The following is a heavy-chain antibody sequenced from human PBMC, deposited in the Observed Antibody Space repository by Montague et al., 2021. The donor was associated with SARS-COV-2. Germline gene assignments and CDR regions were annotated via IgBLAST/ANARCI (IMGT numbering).Heavy chain of an antibody. CDR2: MFTSGST. CDR1: SDSASNPTYS. D-gene: IGHD1-26*01. V-gene: IGHV4-61*02. CDR3: VREGGSMTFDY. Sequence: TLSLTCTVSSDSASNPTYSWGWIRQPAGKELEWIGRMFTSGSTTYNPSLKSRVTISVDTSKNQFSLRLNSVTAADTAVYYCVREGGSMTFDYWGQGILVTVSS. J-gene: IGHJ4*02.